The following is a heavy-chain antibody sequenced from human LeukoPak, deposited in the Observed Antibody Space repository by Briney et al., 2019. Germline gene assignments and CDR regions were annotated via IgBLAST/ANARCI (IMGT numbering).Heavy chain of an antibody. D-gene: IGHD2-2*01. J-gene: IGHJ6*03. CDR3: TTGYCSSTSCSGAPRYYYYYMDV. V-gene: IGHV3-15*01. CDR1: GFTFSNAW. CDR2: IKSKTDGGTT. Sequence: GGSLRLSCAASGFTFSNAWMSWVRQAPGKGLEWVGRIKSKTDGGTTDYAAPVKGRFTISRDDSKNTMYLQMNSLKTEDTAVYYRTTGYCSSTSCSGAPRYYYYYMDVWGKGTMVTISS.